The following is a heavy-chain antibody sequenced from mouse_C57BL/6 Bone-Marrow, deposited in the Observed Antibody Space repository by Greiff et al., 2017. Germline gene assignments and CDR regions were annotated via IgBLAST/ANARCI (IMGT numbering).Heavy chain of an antibody. CDR3: ARGAYYSNLYYFDY. Sequence: EVTVVESGGGLVKPGGSLKLSCAASGFPFSDYGMHWVRQAPEKGLQWVSYISSGSSTIYYADTVKGRFTISRDNAKNTLFLQMTSLRSEDTAMYYCARGAYYSNLYYFDYWGQGTTLTVAS. V-gene: IGHV5-17*01. J-gene: IGHJ2*01. D-gene: IGHD2-5*01. CDR1: GFPFSDYG. CDR2: ISSGSSTI.